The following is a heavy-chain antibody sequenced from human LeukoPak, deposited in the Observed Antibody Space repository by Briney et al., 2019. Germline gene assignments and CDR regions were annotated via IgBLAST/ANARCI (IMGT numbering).Heavy chain of an antibody. J-gene: IGHJ4*02. Sequence: PGGSLRLSCAASGFTFSSYSMNWVRQAPGKGLEWVSSISSSSSYIYYADSVKGRFTISRDNAKNSLYLQMNSLRAEDTAVYYCARDRPGIAVAGPDYWGQGTLVTVSS. CDR3: ARDRPGIAVAGPDY. D-gene: IGHD6-19*01. CDR2: ISSSSSYI. CDR1: GFTFSSYS. V-gene: IGHV3-21*01.